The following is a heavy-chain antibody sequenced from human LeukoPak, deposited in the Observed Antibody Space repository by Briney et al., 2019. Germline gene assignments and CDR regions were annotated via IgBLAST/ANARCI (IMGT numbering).Heavy chain of an antibody. D-gene: IGHD1-7*01. CDR3: AVYNWNSKRDFDY. CDR1: GFAFSSYN. V-gene: IGHV3-21*04. CDR2: ISSSTNYI. J-gene: IGHJ4*02. Sequence: GGSLRLSCAASGFAFSSYNMNWVRQAPGKGLEWVSSISSSTNYIQYADSVKGRFTISRDNAKNSLFLQMNGLRAEDTAVYYCAVYNWNSKRDFDYWGQGTLVTVSS.